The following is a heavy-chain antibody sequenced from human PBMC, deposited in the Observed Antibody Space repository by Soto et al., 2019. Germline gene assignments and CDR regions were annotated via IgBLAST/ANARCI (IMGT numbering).Heavy chain of an antibody. J-gene: IGHJ6*02. V-gene: IGHV3-33*08. CDR2: IWYDGSNK. Sequence: PVGSLRLSCAASGFTFSSYAMNWVRQAPGKGLEWVAVIWYDGSNKYYADSVKGRFTISRDNSKNTLYLQMNSLRAEDTAVYYCARGGYCSGGSCLGMDVWGQGTTVTVSS. CDR3: ARGGYCSGGSCLGMDV. CDR1: GFTFSSYA. D-gene: IGHD2-15*01.